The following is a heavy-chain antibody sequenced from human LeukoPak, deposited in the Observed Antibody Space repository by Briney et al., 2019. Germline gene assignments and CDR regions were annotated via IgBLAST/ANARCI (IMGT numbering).Heavy chain of an antibody. Sequence: LSETLSLTCTVSGASVSGSPYYWGWIRQPPGKGLEWIGSIYSSGSTYYNASLQSRVTISIETSKNQISLRLNSVTAADTAIYYRAKSGGYGLIDYWGQGTLVTVSS. CDR2: IYSSGST. CDR3: AKSGGYGLIDY. CDR1: GASVSGSPYY. J-gene: IGHJ4*02. V-gene: IGHV4-39*01. D-gene: IGHD1-26*01.